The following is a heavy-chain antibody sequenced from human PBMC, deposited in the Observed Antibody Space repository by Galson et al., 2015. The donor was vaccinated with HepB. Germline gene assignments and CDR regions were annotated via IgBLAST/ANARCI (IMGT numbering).Heavy chain of an antibody. Sequence: SLRLSCAASGFTVNDYWMHWVRQAPGKGLVWVSYISADGTRTKYADSVKGRFTISRDNAKNTVYLQMNSLRAEDTAVYYCAREFAFGCGSYSNWGQGSLVTVSS. CDR1: GFTVNDYW. V-gene: IGHV3-74*01. CDR3: AREFAFGCGSYSN. D-gene: IGHD6-19*01. J-gene: IGHJ4*02. CDR2: ISADGTRT.